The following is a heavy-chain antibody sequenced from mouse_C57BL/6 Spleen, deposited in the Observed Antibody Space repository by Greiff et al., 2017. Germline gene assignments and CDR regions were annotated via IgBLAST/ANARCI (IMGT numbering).Heavy chain of an antibody. CDR2: IYPGSGST. D-gene: IGHD2-5*01. CDR3: ARQGYSNYVFAY. CDR1: GYTFTSYW. J-gene: IGHJ3*01. Sequence: VQLQQPGAELVKPGASVKMSCKASGYTFTSYWITWVKQRPGQGLEWIGDIYPGSGSTNYNEKFKGKATLTVDTSSSTAYMQLSSLTSEDSAVYYCARQGYSNYVFAYWGQGTLVTVSA. V-gene: IGHV1-55*01.